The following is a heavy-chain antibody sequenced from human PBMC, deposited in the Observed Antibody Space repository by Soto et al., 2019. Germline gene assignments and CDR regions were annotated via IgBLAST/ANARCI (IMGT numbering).Heavy chain of an antibody. CDR3: ARARVGTPAASDDY. D-gene: IGHD2-2*01. CDR2: ISAYNGNT. J-gene: IGHJ4*02. Sequence: QVQLVQSGPEVKKPGASVKVSCKASGYIFTSYGLSWVRQAPGQGLEWMAWISAYNGNTNYAQKFQGRVHLTTETTTSTAYMELRSLRSDETAVYYCARARVGTPAASDDYWGQGTLVTVSS. CDR1: GYIFTSYG. V-gene: IGHV1-18*01.